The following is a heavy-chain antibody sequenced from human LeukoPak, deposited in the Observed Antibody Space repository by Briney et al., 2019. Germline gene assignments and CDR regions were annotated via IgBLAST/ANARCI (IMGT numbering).Heavy chain of an antibody. V-gene: IGHV3-74*03. Sequence: PGGSLRLSCAASGFTFSSYWMHGVRQAPGKGLVWVSRINSDGSSITYADSVKGRFTISRDNAKNTLYLQMNSLRVEDTAVYYCAREGRVSGYDFDCWGQGTLVTVSS. D-gene: IGHD5-12*01. J-gene: IGHJ4*02. CDR2: INSDGSSI. CDR1: GFTFSSYW. CDR3: AREGRVSGYDFDC.